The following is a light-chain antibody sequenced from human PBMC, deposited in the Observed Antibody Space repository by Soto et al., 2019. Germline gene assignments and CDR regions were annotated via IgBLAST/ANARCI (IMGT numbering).Light chain of an antibody. J-gene: IGKJ3*01. Sequence: EIVLTQSPAPLSLSPGERATLSRRASQSVSSYLAWYQQKPGQAPRLLISDASNRATGIPARFSGSGSGADFTLTISSLEPEDFAVYYCQQGSYWPPSFGPGTKVDIK. CDR3: QQGSYWPPS. CDR2: DAS. V-gene: IGKV3-11*01. CDR1: QSVSSY.